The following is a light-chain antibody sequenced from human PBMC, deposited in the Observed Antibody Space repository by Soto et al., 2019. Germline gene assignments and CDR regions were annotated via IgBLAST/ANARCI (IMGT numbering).Light chain of an antibody. Sequence: QSVLTQSPSASGSPGQSVTISCTGTSSDVGGYNFVSWYQHHPGKAPKLIIYDVTKRPSGVPDRFSGSKSGNTASLTVSGLQAEDEADYYCISYAGTNAVFGGGTKVTVL. V-gene: IGLV2-8*01. CDR3: ISYAGTNAV. CDR2: DVT. CDR1: SSDVGGYNF. J-gene: IGLJ2*01.